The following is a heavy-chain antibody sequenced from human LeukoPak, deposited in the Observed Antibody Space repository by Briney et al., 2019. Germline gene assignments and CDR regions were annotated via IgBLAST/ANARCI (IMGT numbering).Heavy chain of an antibody. CDR2: IIPIFGTA. CDR3: ARAEIHDSFDI. CDR1: VGTFSSYA. J-gene: IGHJ3*02. V-gene: IGHV1-69*05. Sequence: SVNVSCQASVGTFSSYAISWVRQAPGQGLEWIGGIIPIFGTANYAQKFQGRVTITTDEYTSTAYVELSSLRSEDTAVYYCARAEIHDSFDIWGQGTMVTVSS.